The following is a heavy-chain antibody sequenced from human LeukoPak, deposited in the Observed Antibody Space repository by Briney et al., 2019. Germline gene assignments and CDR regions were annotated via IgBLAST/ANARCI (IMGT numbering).Heavy chain of an antibody. Sequence: APVKVSCKASGYTFTGYYMHWVRQPPGQGLEWMGWINPNSGGTNYANTFQGRVTITRDKSINTPYMQMSRLRSDDTAVYYCARDSLWELVLGGTNWFDPCGPGTLGTVSS. CDR2: INPNSGGT. J-gene: IGHJ5*02. D-gene: IGHD1-26*01. V-gene: IGHV1-2*02. CDR1: GYTFTGYY. CDR3: ARDSLWELVLGGTNWFDP.